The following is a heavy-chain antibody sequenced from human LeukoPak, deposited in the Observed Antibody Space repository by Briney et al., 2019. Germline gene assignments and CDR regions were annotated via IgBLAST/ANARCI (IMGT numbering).Heavy chain of an antibody. Sequence: PGGSLRLSCAASGFTFSSYEMNWVRQAPGKGLEWVSYISSSGSTIYYADSVKGRFTISRDNAKNSLYLQMNSLRAEDTAVYYCARDVYSGYDPYYYYYMDVWGKGTTVTVSS. CDR1: GFTFSSYE. CDR3: ARDVYSGYDPYYYYYMDV. J-gene: IGHJ6*03. V-gene: IGHV3-48*03. CDR2: ISSSGSTI. D-gene: IGHD5-12*01.